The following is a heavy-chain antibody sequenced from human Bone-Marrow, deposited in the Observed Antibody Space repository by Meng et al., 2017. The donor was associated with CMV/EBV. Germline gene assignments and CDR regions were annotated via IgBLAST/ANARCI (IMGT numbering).Heavy chain of an antibody. V-gene: IGHV3-21*01. CDR3: ARDRQLVRGDY. J-gene: IGHJ4*02. Sequence: GESLKISCAASGFTFSSYSMNWVRQAPGKGLKWVSSISSSSSYIYYADSVKGRFTISRDNAKNSLYLQMNSLRAEDTAVYDCARDRQLVRGDYWGQGTLVTVPS. D-gene: IGHD6-13*01. CDR1: GFTFSSYS. CDR2: ISSSSSYI.